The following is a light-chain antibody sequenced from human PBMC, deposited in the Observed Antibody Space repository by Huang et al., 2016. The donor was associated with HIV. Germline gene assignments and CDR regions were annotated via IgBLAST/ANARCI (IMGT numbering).Light chain of an antibody. Sequence: TQLTQFPPSLSASIGDRVTISCRASQNVSTYLAWYQQRPGKAPKLLIYDASTLQTGTHSRFSGFGSGTAFSLTISGLQAEDCATYYCQQLDNYPLTFGPGTTVDV. J-gene: IGKJ3*01. V-gene: IGKV1-9*01. CDR1: QNVSTY. CDR2: DAS. CDR3: QQLDNYPLT.